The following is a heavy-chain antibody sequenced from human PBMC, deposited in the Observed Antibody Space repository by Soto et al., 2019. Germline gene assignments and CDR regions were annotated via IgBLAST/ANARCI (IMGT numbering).Heavy chain of an antibody. CDR2: IYYSGST. CDR3: ARGSNPYYDFWSGYAYYYGMDV. D-gene: IGHD3-3*01. J-gene: IGHJ6*02. Sequence: SETLSLTCTVSGGSISSGGYYWSWIRQHPGKGLEWIGYIYYSGSTYYNPSLKRRVTISVDTSKNQFSLKLSSVTAADTAVYYCARGSNPYYDFWSGYAYYYGMDVWGQGTTVTVSS. CDR1: GGSISSGGYY. V-gene: IGHV4-31*03.